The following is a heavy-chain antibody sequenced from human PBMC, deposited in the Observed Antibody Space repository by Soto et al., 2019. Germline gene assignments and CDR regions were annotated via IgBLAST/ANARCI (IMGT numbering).Heavy chain of an antibody. CDR3: ARLATNRTAIASAGSKYKDQRKITDRLDT. V-gene: IGHV4-34*01. D-gene: IGHD6-13*01. CDR1: GGSFSGYY. J-gene: IGHJ5*02. Sequence: QVQLQQWGAGLLKPSETLSLTCAVYGGSFSGYYWSWIRQPPGKGLEWLGESNDRGATTYTPSLTDGVTISVDKSKNQLARHLRSVPAAETDLKYRARLATNRTAIASAGSKYKDQRKITDRLDTLGQGTIVVFSS. CDR2: SNDRGAT.